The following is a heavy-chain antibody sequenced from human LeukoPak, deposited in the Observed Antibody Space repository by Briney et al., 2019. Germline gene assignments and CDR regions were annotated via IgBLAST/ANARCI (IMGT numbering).Heavy chain of an antibody. Sequence: ASVKVSCKASGYIFTGYYLHWVRHAPGQGLECMGWSNPSSGGTNYAQKFQGRVTMTRDTSISTAYMELSRLRSDDTAVYYCARGPGGGYDWLGHWGQGTLVTVAS. D-gene: IGHD5-12*01. CDR1: GYIFTGYY. CDR2: SNPSSGGT. CDR3: ARGPGGGYDWLGH. J-gene: IGHJ4*02. V-gene: IGHV1-2*02.